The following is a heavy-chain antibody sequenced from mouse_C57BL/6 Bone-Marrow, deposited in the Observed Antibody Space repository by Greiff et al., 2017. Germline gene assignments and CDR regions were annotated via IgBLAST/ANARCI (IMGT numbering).Heavy chain of an antibody. CDR3: ARAYYDGSWFAY. CDR2: ISSGGSYT. D-gene: IGHD1-1*01. CDR1: GFTFSSYG. J-gene: IGHJ3*01. Sequence: EVQGVESGGDLVKPGGSLKLSCASSGFTFSSYGMSWVRQTPDKRLEWVATISSGGSYTYYPDSVKGRFTISRDNAKNTLYLQMSSLKSEDTAMYYCARAYYDGSWFAYWGQGTLGTVSA. V-gene: IGHV5-6*01.